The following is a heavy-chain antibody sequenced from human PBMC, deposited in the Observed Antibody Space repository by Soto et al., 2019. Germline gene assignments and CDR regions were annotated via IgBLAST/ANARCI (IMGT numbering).Heavy chain of an antibody. V-gene: IGHV3-30*18. J-gene: IGHJ4*02. CDR3: AKRGVAGTGVDY. CDR1: GFTFSSYG. Sequence: GGSLRLSCAASGFTFSSYGMHWVRQAPGKGLEWVAVISYDGSNKYYADSVKGRFTISRDNSKNTLYLQMNSLRAEDTAVYYCAKRGVAGTGVDYWGQGTLVTVSS. CDR2: ISYDGSNK. D-gene: IGHD6-19*01.